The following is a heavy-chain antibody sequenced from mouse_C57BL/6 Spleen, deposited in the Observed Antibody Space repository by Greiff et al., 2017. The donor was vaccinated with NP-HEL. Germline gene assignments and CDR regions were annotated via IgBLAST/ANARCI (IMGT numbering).Heavy chain of an antibody. V-gene: IGHV1-19*01. Sequence: EVQLQESGPVLVKPGASVKMSCKASGYTFTDYYMNWVKQSHGKSLEWIGVINPYNGGTSYNQKFKGKATLTVDKSSSTAYMELNSLTSEDSAVYYCARSPTYYSNWYFDVWGTGTTVTVSS. CDR3: ARSPTYYSNWYFDV. J-gene: IGHJ1*03. CDR2: INPYNGGT. D-gene: IGHD2-5*01. CDR1: GYTFTDYY.